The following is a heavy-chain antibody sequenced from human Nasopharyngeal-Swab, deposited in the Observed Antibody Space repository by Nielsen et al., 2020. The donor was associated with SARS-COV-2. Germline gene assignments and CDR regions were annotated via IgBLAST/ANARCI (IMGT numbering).Heavy chain of an antibody. Sequence: GSLRLSCTVSGYSISSGYYWGWIRQPPGKGLEWIGSMYHSGSNYYNPSLKSRVTISEDTSKNQFSLKLSSVTAADTAVYYCARGLTYYDFWSGPYNWFDPWGQGTLVTVSS. CDR1: GYSISSGYY. D-gene: IGHD3-3*01. V-gene: IGHV4-38-2*02. J-gene: IGHJ5*02. CDR2: MYHSGSN. CDR3: ARGLTYYDFWSGPYNWFDP.